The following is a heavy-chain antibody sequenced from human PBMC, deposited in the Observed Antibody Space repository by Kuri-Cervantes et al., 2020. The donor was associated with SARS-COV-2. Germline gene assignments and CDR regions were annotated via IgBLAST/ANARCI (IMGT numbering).Heavy chain of an antibody. CDR2: INPSGGST. V-gene: IGHV1-46*01. Sequence: ASVQVSCKASGYTFTSYYMHWVRQAPGQGLEWMGIINPSGGSTSYAQKFQGRVTMTRDTSTSTVYMELSSLRSEDTAVYYCARTRIAAAGTDAFDIWGQGTMVTVSS. CDR1: GYTFTSYY. J-gene: IGHJ3*02. D-gene: IGHD6-13*01. CDR3: ARTRIAAAGTDAFDI.